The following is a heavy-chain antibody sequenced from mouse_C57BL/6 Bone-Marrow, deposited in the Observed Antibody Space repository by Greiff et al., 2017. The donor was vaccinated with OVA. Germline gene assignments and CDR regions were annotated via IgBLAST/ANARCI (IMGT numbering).Heavy chain of an antibody. CDR3: AKTGTAYYFDY. Sequence: EVMLVESGGDLVKPGGSLKLSCAASGFTFSSYGMSWVRQTPDKRLEWVATISSGGSYTYYPDSVKGRFTISRDNAKNTLYLQMSSLKSEDTAMYYCAKTGTAYYFDYWGQGTTLTVSS. V-gene: IGHV5-6*01. CDR2: ISSGGSYT. CDR1: GFTFSSYG. J-gene: IGHJ2*01. D-gene: IGHD4-1*01.